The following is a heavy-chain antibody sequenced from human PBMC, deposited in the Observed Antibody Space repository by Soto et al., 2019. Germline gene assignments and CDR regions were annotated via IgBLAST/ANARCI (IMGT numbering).Heavy chain of an antibody. CDR1: GDSVSSNSAG. D-gene: IGHD3-10*01. CDR3: TGITWFRGMDV. V-gene: IGHV6-1*01. J-gene: IGHJ6*02. CDR2: TYYKSKWNN. Sequence: PSQTLSLTCVICGDSVSSNSAGWYWIRQSPSRGLEWLGRTYYKSKWNNDYALSVKSRITINPDTSKNQFSLHLYSVTPEDTAVYYCTGITWFRGMDVWGQGTPVTVSS.